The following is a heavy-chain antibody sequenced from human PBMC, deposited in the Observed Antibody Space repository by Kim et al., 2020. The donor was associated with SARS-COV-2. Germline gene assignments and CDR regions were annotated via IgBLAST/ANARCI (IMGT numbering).Heavy chain of an antibody. D-gene: IGHD3-10*01. Sequence: SVKVSCKASGGTFSNYAFSWVRQAPGQGLEWMGRIIPILAIAIYAQKFQGRVTITADKSTNTAYMELSSLRSEDTAVYYCVWFGELLSSWGQGTLVTVS. J-gene: IGHJ5*02. CDR3: VWFGELLSS. V-gene: IGHV1-69*04. CDR2: IIPILAIA. CDR1: GGTFSNYA.